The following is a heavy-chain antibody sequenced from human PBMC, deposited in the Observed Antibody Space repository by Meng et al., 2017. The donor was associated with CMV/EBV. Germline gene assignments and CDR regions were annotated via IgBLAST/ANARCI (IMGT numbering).Heavy chain of an antibody. D-gene: IGHD3-22*01. V-gene: IGHV3-33*06. CDR2: IWYDGSNK. CDR3: AKDRYYYDSSGYYSEDY. CDR1: GFTFSSYG. Sequence: GESLKISCAASGFTFSSYGMHWVRQAPGKGLKWVAVIWYDGSNKYYADSVKGRFTISRDNSKNTLYLQMNSLRAEDTAVYYCAKDRYYYDSSGYYSEDYWGQGTLVTVSS. J-gene: IGHJ4*02.